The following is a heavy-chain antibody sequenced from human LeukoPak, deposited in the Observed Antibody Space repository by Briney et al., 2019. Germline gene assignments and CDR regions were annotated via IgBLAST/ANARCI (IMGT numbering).Heavy chain of an antibody. Sequence: SSETLSLTCAVSGGSISSYYWSWIRQPPGKGLEWIGYIYYSGSTNHNPSLKSRVTISVDTSKNQFSLKLSSVTAADTAVYYCARGISQWLASQYNWFDPWGQGTLVTVSS. CDR3: ARGISQWLASQYNWFDP. D-gene: IGHD6-19*01. J-gene: IGHJ5*02. CDR1: GGSISSYY. CDR2: IYYSGST. V-gene: IGHV4-59*01.